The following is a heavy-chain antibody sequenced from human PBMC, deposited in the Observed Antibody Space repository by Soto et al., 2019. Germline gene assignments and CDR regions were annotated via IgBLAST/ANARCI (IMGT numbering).Heavy chain of an antibody. CDR2: ISYDGSNK. V-gene: IGHV3-30-3*01. D-gene: IGHD6-19*01. CDR3: GRDGSSGWYVGYYFDY. J-gene: IGHJ4*02. Sequence: GGSLRLSCAASGFTFSSYAMHWVRQAPGKGLEWVAVISYDGSNKYYADSVKGRFTISRDNSKNTLYLQMNSLRAEDTAVYYCGRDGSSGWYVGYYFDYWGQGTLVTVSS. CDR1: GFTFSSYA.